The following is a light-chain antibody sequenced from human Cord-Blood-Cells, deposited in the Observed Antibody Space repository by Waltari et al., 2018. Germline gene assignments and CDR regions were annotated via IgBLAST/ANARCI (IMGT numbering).Light chain of an antibody. CDR2: AAS. Sequence: DIQMTQSPSSLSASVGDRVTITCRASQEISNYLAWYQQKPGKVPKLLIYAASTLQSGVPSRFSSSGAGTDFTLTISSLQPEDVATYYCQKYNSAPLTFGGGTKVEIK. J-gene: IGKJ4*01. CDR3: QKYNSAPLT. CDR1: QEISNY. V-gene: IGKV1-27*01.